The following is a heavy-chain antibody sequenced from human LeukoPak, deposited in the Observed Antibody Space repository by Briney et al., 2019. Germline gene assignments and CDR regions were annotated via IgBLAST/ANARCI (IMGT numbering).Heavy chain of an antibody. V-gene: IGHV4-34*01. CDR1: GGSFSGYY. CDR3: AREGRLGGYDSDSLDI. Sequence: PSETLSLTCAVYGGSFSGYYWSWIRQPPGKGLEWIGEINHSGNTNYNPSLKSRVTISVDTSKNQFSLKLSSVTAADTAVYYCAREGRLGGYDSDSLDIWGQGTLVTVSS. J-gene: IGHJ3*02. CDR2: INHSGNT. D-gene: IGHD5-12*01.